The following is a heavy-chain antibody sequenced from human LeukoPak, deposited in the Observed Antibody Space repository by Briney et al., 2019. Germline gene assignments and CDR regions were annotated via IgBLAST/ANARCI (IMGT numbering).Heavy chain of an antibody. V-gene: IGHV3-23*01. CDR2: ISGSGGST. CDR3: AKDCSGGGCNDY. Sequence: QPGGSLRLSCAASGFTFSSYAMSWVRQPPGKGLGWVSAISGSGGSTYYADYVKGRFTISRDNSKNTLYLQMNSLRAEDTAVYYCAKDCSGGGCNDYWGQGTLVTVSS. J-gene: IGHJ4*02. D-gene: IGHD2-15*01. CDR1: GFTFSSYA.